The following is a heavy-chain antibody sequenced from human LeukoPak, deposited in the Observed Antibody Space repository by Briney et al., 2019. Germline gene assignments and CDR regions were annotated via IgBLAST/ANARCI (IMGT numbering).Heavy chain of an antibody. V-gene: IGHV3-66*01. Sequence: GGSLRLSCGASGFTVSTNYMSWVRQAPGKGLEWVSIIYSGGSTYYADSVKGRFTISRDNAKNSLYLQMNSLRAEDTAAYYCARGRDYGSGTHDYWGQGTLVTVSS. D-gene: IGHD3-10*01. J-gene: IGHJ4*02. CDR2: IYSGGST. CDR3: ARGRDYGSGTHDY. CDR1: GFTVSTNY.